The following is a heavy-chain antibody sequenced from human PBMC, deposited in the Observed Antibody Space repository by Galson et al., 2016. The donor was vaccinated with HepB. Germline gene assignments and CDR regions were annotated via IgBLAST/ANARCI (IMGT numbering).Heavy chain of an antibody. J-gene: IGHJ5*02. V-gene: IGHV6-1*01. Sequence: CAISGDSVSSDNAAWNWIRQSPSRGLEWLGRTYYRSKWYNDYAPSVKSRVTINADTSKNQVSLQRNSVTPEDTAVYYCARTRKAEFHPWGQGTLVTVSS. CDR2: TYYRSKWYN. D-gene: IGHD6-19*01. CDR1: GDSVSSDNAA. CDR3: ARTRKAEFHP.